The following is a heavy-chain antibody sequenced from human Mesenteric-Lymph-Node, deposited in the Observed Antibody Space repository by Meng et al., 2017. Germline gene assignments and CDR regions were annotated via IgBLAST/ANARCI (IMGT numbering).Heavy chain of an antibody. D-gene: IGHD6-19*01. J-gene: IGHJ6*02. CDR1: GGTFSSYA. CDR2: IIPIFGTA. CDR3: ARGGIAVAGDLYYYYYGMDV. Sequence: SVKVSCKASGGTFSSYAISWVRQAPGQGLEWMGGIIPIFGTANYARKFQGRVTITTDESTSTAYMELSSLRSEDTAVYYCARGGIAVAGDLYYYYYGMDVWGQGTTVTVSS. V-gene: IGHV1-69*05.